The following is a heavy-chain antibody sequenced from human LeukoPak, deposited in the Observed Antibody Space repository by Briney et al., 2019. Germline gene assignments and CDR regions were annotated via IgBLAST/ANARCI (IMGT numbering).Heavy chain of an antibody. Sequence: GGSLRLSCAASGFTFSSYSMNWVRQAPGKGLEWVSYISSSSSTIYYADSVKGRFTISRDNAKNSLYLQMNSLRAEDTAVYYCARTYSSSWYYFDYWGQGTLVTVSS. V-gene: IGHV3-48*01. CDR3: ARTYSSSWYYFDY. CDR1: GFTFSSYS. CDR2: ISSSSSTI. J-gene: IGHJ4*02. D-gene: IGHD6-13*01.